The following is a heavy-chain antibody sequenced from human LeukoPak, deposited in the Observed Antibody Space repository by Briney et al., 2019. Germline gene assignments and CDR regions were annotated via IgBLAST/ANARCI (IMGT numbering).Heavy chain of an antibody. CDR3: AREPYSNYDLPYYFDY. Sequence: PGGSLRLSCAASGFTFSSYSMNWVRQAPGKGLEWVSYISSSNSTIYYADSVKGRFTISRDNAKNSLYLQMNSLRAEDTAVYYCAREPYSNYDLPYYFDYWGQGTLVTVSS. CDR2: ISSSNSTI. CDR1: GFTFSSYS. D-gene: IGHD4-11*01. V-gene: IGHV3-48*01. J-gene: IGHJ4*02.